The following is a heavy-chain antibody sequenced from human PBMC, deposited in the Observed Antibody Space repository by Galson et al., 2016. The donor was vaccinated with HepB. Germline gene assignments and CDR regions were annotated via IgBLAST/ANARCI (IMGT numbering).Heavy chain of an antibody. D-gene: IGHD2-15*01. J-gene: IGHJ6*02. CDR1: GYSFTNFW. CDR2: IDPSDSYT. CDR3: ARHKHQVDGFYYGMDV. Sequence: QSGAEVKKPGESLRISCQGSGYSFTNFWISWVRQMPGKGLEWMGRIDPSDSYTNYSPSFHGHVTFSADKSITTAYLQWSSLKASDAAMYFRARHKHQVDGFYYGMDVWGQGTTVTVSS. V-gene: IGHV5-10-1*01.